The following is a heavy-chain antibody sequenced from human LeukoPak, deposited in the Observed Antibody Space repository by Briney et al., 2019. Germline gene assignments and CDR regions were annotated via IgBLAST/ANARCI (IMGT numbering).Heavy chain of an antibody. J-gene: IGHJ3*02. CDR1: GSSFTSYW. Sequence: GASLKISCKGSGSSFTSYWIGWGRPMPGKGLEWMGIIYPGDSDTRYSPSFQGQVTISADKSISTAYLQWSSLKASDTAMYYCARLGPTISHMTTAPFDAFDIWGQGTMVTVSS. D-gene: IGHD4-17*01. V-gene: IGHV5-51*01. CDR2: IYPGDSDT. CDR3: ARLGPTISHMTTAPFDAFDI.